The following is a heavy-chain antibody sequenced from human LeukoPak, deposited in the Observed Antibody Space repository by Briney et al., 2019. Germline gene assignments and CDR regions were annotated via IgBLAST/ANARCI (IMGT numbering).Heavy chain of an antibody. Sequence: PGRSLRLSCAASGFIFSSYGMHWVRQAPGKGLEWVAVIWHDGGSQYYADSVKGRFTISGDNYKNTLYLQMNSLRAEDTAVYYCAREVGATTKIYYYGMDVWGQGTTVTVSS. CDR2: IWHDGGSQ. V-gene: IGHV3-33*01. J-gene: IGHJ6*02. CDR3: AREVGATTKIYYYGMDV. CDR1: GFIFSSYG. D-gene: IGHD1-26*01.